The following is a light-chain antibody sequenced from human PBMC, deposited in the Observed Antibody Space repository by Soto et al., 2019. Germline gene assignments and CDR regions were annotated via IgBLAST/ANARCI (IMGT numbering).Light chain of an antibody. V-gene: IGLV2-11*01. CDR3: CSFAGSYTYV. CDR1: SSDVGRYGY. J-gene: IGLJ1*01. CDR2: DVS. Sequence: QSVLTQPRSVSGSPGQSVTISCTGTSSDVGRYGYVSWYQQHPGKAPKLIIYDVSERPSGVPDRFSGSKFGNTASLTISGLQAEDEADYSCCSFAGSYTYVFGTGTKVTVL.